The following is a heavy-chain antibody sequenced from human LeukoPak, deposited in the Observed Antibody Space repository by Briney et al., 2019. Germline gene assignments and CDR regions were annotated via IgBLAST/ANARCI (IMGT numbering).Heavy chain of an antibody. D-gene: IGHD6-13*01. CDR3: AKDSREYSSSWYHFDY. V-gene: IGHV3-9*01. CDR2: ISWNSGSI. CDR1: GFTFDDYA. J-gene: IGHJ4*02. Sequence: GRSLRLSCAASGFTFDDYAMHWVRQAPGKGLEWVSGISWNSGSIGYADSVKGRFTISRDNAKNSLYLQMNSLRAEDTALYYCAKDSREYSSSWYHFDYWGQGTLVTVSS.